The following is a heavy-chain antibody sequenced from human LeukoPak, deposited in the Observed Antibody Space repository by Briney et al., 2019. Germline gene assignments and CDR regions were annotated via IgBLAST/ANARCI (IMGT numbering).Heavy chain of an antibody. D-gene: IGHD3-9*01. CDR1: GFTFSSYW. V-gene: IGHV3-7*03. CDR2: IKQDGSEK. Sequence: GGSLRLSCAASGFTFSSYWMSWVRQAPGKGLEWVANIKQDGSEKYYVDSVKGRFTISRDNSKNTLYLQMNSLRAEDTAVYYCAKGPLRYFDWLLKSDAFDIWGQGTMVTVSS. CDR3: AKGPLRYFDWLLKSDAFDI. J-gene: IGHJ3*02.